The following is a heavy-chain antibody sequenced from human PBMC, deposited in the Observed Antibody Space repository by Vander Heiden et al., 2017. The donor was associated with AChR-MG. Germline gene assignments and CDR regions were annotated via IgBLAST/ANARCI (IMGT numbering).Heavy chain of an antibody. J-gene: IGHJ6*03. D-gene: IGHD5-12*01. CDR2: ISLNSGSI. V-gene: IGHV3-9*01. CDR3: AKDGSGDVIATISGYYYYMDV. Sequence: EVQLVESGGGLVQPGRSLRLSCAASGFTFDEYATHWVRQAPGKGLEWVSGISLNSGSIGYADSVKGRFTISRDNAKNSLYLQMNSLRAEDTAFYYCAKDGSGDVIATISGYYYYMDVWGKGTTVTVSS. CDR1: GFTFDEYA.